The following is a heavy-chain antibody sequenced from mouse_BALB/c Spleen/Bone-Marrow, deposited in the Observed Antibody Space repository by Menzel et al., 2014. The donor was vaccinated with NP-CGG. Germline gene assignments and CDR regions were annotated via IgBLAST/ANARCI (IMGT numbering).Heavy chain of an antibody. J-gene: IGHJ3*01. Sequence: VQLQQSGAELAKPGASLKMSCKASGYTFTSYWMHWVKQRPGQGLEWIGYINPSTVYTEYNQKFKDKATLTADKSSSTAFMQLSSLTSEDSAVYYCARRAYGGSYGFAYWGQGTLVTVSA. V-gene: IGHV1-7*01. CDR3: ARRAYGGSYGFAY. CDR1: GYTFTSYW. D-gene: IGHD1-1*01. CDR2: INPSTVYT.